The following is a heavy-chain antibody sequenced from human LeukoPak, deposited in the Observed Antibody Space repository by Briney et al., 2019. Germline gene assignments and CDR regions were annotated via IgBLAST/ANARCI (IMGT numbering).Heavy chain of an antibody. D-gene: IGHD2-2*01. V-gene: IGHV1-46*01. Sequence: ASVKVSCKTSGYTFTSYYIHWVRQAPGQGLEWMGIIHPSGASTTYAQKFQGRVTMTRDTSTSTVYMELRSLRSDDTAVYYCARLEPDIVVVPAANYYYYMDVWGKGTTVTVSS. J-gene: IGHJ6*03. CDR2: IHPSGAST. CDR3: ARLEPDIVVVPAANYYYYMDV. CDR1: GYTFTSYY.